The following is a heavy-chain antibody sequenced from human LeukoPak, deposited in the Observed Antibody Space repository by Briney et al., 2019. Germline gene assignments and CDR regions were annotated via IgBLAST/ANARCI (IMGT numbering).Heavy chain of an antibody. V-gene: IGHV4-30-4*01. CDR1: GGSISSGDYY. D-gene: IGHD1-26*01. CDR3: ARAGIVGATGIDY. J-gene: IGHJ4*02. CDR2: IYYSGST. Sequence: SETLSLTCTVSGGSISSGDYYWSWIRQPPGKGLEWIGYIYYSGSTYYNPSLKSRVTISVDTSKNQFSLKLSSVTAADTAVYYCARAGIVGATGIDYWGRGTLVTVSS.